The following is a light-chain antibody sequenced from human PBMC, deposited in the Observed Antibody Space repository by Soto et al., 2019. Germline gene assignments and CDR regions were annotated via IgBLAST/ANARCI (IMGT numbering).Light chain of an antibody. J-gene: IGKJ1*01. CDR1: QRIGSW. V-gene: IGKV1-5*01. CDR2: DAS. CDR3: QQYNSYSWT. Sequence: DIQMTQSPSTLSASVGDRVTITCRASQRIGSWLAWYQQKPGKAPKLLIYDASNLQTGVPSRFSGSGCGTEYTLTFSSLQPDDFATYYCQQYNSYSWTFGQGTKVDSK.